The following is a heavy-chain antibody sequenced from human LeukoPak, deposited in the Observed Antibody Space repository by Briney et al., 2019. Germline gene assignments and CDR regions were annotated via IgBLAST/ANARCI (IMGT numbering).Heavy chain of an antibody. V-gene: IGHV1-2*06. CDR1: GYAFTSYA. CDR3: ARDLLSAVAGTTPDDY. J-gene: IGHJ4*02. CDR2: INPNSGGT. D-gene: IGHD1-7*01. Sequence: ASVKVSCKASGYAFTSYAMHWVRQAPGQGLEWMGRINPNSGGTNYAQKFQGRVTMTRDTSISTAYMELSRLRSDDTAVYYCARDLLSAVAGTTPDDYWGQGTLVTVSS.